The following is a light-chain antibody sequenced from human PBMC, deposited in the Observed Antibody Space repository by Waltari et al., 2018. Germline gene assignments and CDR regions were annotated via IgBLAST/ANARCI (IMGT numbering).Light chain of an antibody. J-gene: IGLJ3*02. CDR2: YNS. CDR3: QAWDSRSDHRV. CDR1: NIGDKS. V-gene: IGLV3-21*04. Sequence: SYVLTQPPSMSVAPGKTARITCGGNNIGDKSGHWYQQKPGQAPLLVIYYNSDRPSGIPERFSGSNSENTATLTINRVEAGDEADYYCQAWDSRSDHRVFGGGTKLTVL.